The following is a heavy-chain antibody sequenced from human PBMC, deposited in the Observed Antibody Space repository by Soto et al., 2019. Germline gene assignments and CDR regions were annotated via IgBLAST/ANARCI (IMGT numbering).Heavy chain of an antibody. V-gene: IGHV1-69*13. Sequence: ASVKVSCKASGGTFSSYAISWVRQAPGQGLEWMGGIIPIFGTANYAQKFQGRVTITADESTSTAYMELSSLRSKDTAVYYCARSWERESDAFDIWGQGTMVTVSS. CDR2: IIPIFGTA. D-gene: IGHD6-13*01. CDR1: GGTFSSYA. CDR3: ARSWERESDAFDI. J-gene: IGHJ3*02.